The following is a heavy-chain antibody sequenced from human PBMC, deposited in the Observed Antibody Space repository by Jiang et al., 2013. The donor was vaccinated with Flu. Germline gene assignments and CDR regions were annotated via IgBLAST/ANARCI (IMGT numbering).Heavy chain of an antibody. D-gene: IGHD3-10*01. J-gene: IGHJ4*02. CDR2: ISGSGGST. Sequence: LEWVSAISGSGGSTYYADSVKGRFTISRDNSKNTLYLQMNSLRAEDTAVYYCAKIQLLWFGELRWYFDYWGQGTLVTVSS. CDR3: AKIQLLWFGELRWYFDY. V-gene: IGHV3-23*01.